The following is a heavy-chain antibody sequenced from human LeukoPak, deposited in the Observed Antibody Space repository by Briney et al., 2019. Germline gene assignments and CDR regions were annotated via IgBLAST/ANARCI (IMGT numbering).Heavy chain of an antibody. CDR1: GFTFSSYV. J-gene: IGHJ4*02. V-gene: IGHV3-23*01. Sequence: GGSLRLSCVASGFTFSSYVMTWVRQAPGKGLEWVSSIIGNGDSTYYADSVKGRFTISRDNSKNTLYLQMNSLRAEDTAIYYCAKGSKDTYDYWGQGTLVTVSS. CDR2: IIGNGDST. CDR3: AKGSKDTYDY. D-gene: IGHD2-8*01.